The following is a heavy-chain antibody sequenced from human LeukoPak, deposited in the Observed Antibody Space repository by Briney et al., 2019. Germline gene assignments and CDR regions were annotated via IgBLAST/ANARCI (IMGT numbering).Heavy chain of an antibody. D-gene: IGHD1-26*01. Sequence: PGGSLRLSCAASGFTFRNAWMSWVRQAPGKGLEWVGRIKKKTEGGTTDYAAPVKGRFTISRDDSKNTLYLQMNSLKTEDTAVYYCTTAVGGTEDFDYWGQGTLVIVSS. V-gene: IGHV3-15*01. CDR3: TTAVGGTEDFDY. CDR2: IKKKTEGGTT. CDR1: GFTFRNAW. J-gene: IGHJ4*02.